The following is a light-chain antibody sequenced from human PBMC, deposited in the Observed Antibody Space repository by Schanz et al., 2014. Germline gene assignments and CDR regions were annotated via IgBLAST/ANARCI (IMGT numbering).Light chain of an antibody. J-gene: IGLJ3*02. CDR1: SSDVGGYNY. V-gene: IGLV2-14*03. Sequence: QSALTQPPSVSGSPGQSITISCTGTSSDVGGYNYVSWYRQHPGKAPKLIIYDVGDRPSGVSSLFSGSKSGNTASLTISGLQAEDEADYYCCSYAGDSTMRFGGGTELTVV. CDR2: DVG. CDR3: CSYAGDSTMR.